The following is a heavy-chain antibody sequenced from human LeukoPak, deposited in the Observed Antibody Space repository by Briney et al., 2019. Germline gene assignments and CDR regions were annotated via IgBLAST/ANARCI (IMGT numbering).Heavy chain of an antibody. D-gene: IGHD5-12*01. Sequence: QSGGSLRLSCAASGFTFSSYAMSWVRQAPGKGLEWVSAISGSGGSTYYADSVKGRFTISRDNSKNTLYLQMNSLRAEDTAVYYCAKDYSGYDYVTDAFDIWGQGTMVTVSS. V-gene: IGHV3-23*01. CDR1: GFTFSSYA. J-gene: IGHJ3*02. CDR3: AKDYSGYDYVTDAFDI. CDR2: ISGSGGST.